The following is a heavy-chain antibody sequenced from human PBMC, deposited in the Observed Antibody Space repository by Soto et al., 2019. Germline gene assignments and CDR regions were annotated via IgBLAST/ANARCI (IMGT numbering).Heavy chain of an antibody. CDR1: GGSISSGDYY. D-gene: IGHD3-22*01. CDR3: ASEGYYYDSKMFDP. V-gene: IGHV4-30-4*01. CDR2: IYYSGST. Sequence: PSETLSLTCTVSGGSISSGDYYWSWIRQPPGKVLEWIGYIYYSGSTYYNPSLKSRVTISVDTSKNQFSLKLSSVTAADTAVYYCASEGYYYDSKMFDPWGQGTLVTVSS. J-gene: IGHJ5*02.